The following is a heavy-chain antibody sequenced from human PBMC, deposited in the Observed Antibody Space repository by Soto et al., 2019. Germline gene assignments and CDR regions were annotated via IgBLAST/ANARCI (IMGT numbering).Heavy chain of an antibody. J-gene: IGHJ4*02. D-gene: IGHD3-9*01. V-gene: IGHV3-9*01. CDR3: AKDRDDILTGSLDY. Sequence: ESGGGLVQPGRSLRLSCAASGFTFDDYAMHWVRQAPGKGLEWVSGISWNSGSIGYADSVKGRFTISRDNAKNSLYLQMNSLRAEDTALYYCAKDRDDILTGSLDYWGQGTLVTVSS. CDR1: GFTFDDYA. CDR2: ISWNSGSI.